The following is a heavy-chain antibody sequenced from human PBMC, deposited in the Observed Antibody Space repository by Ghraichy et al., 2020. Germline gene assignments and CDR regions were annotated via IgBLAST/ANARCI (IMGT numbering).Heavy chain of an antibody. CDR1: GYTFTSYG. CDR2: ISAYNGNT. V-gene: IGHV1-18*04. Sequence: ASVKVSCKASGYTFTSYGISWVRQAPGQGLEWMGWISAYNGNTNYAQKLQGRVTMTTDTSTSTAYMELRSLRSDDTAVYYCARDLSGYDILTGFRRRADAFDIWGQGTMVTVSS. D-gene: IGHD3-9*01. J-gene: IGHJ3*02. CDR3: ARDLSGYDILTGFRRRADAFDI.